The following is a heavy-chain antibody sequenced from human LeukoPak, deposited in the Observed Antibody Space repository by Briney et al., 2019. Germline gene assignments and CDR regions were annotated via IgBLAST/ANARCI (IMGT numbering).Heavy chain of an antibody. CDR3: ARDVVPRDYGDTLNAYDL. CDR1: GGSLSGYY. Sequence: PSGTLSLTCAVSGGSLSGYYWSWIRQAPGKGLEWMGDIHHDGRTKYKSSFKSRITIFLVSSKNEVSLRLSPVTPADTALYFCARDVVPRDYGDTLNAYDLWGQGTMVTVS. CDR2: IHHDGRT. J-gene: IGHJ3*01. V-gene: IGHV4-34*01. D-gene: IGHD4-17*01.